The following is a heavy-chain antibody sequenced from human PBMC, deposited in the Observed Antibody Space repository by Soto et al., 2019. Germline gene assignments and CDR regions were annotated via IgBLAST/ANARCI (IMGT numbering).Heavy chain of an antibody. V-gene: IGHV4-59*08. CDR2: IYYSGST. J-gene: IGHJ4*02. CDR3: ARRWGTTFDY. Sequence: QVQLQESGPGLVKPSETLSLTCTVSGGSISNYYWSWIRQPPEKGLEWIGYIYYSGSTNYNPSLKSRVTISVDTSKNQFSLKLSSVTAADTAVYYCARRWGTTFDYWGQGTLVTVSS. CDR1: GGSISNYY. D-gene: IGHD3-16*01.